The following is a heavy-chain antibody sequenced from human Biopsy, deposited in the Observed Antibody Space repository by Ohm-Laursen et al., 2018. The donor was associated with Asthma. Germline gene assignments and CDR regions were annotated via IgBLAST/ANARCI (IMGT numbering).Heavy chain of an antibody. Sequence: SETLSLTWIVSGDAMSTSGSYWGWIRQSPGKGLEWIGGIYYSGGTYYKPSLEGRVTISADASKNPFSLKGTSVTAADTAVYYCARAVSSSSYWYFDLWGRGDLVTVSS. CDR1: GDAMSTSGSY. D-gene: IGHD6-6*01. J-gene: IGHJ2*01. V-gene: IGHV4-39*02. CDR2: IYYSGGT. CDR3: ARAVSSSSYWYFDL.